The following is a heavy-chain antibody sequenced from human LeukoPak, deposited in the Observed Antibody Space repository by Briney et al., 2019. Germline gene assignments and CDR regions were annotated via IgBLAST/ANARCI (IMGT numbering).Heavy chain of an antibody. CDR1: GFTFSSYA. J-gene: IGHJ4*02. Sequence: PGRSLRLSCAASGFTFSSYAMRWVRQAPGKGLEWVAVISYDGSNKYYADSVKGRFTISRDNSKNTLYLQMNSLRAEDTAVYYCARGQVYYYDSSGYYNDYWGQGTLVTVSS. D-gene: IGHD3-22*01. CDR2: ISYDGSNK. CDR3: ARGQVYYYDSSGYYNDY. V-gene: IGHV3-30*04.